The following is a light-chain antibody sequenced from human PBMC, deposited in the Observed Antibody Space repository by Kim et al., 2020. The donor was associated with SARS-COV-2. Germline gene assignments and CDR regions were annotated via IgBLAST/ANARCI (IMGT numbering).Light chain of an antibody. CDR3: AAWDDSLKGVV. CDR1: SSNIGANT. J-gene: IGLJ2*01. CDR2: SND. V-gene: IGLV1-44*01. Sequence: QSVLTQPPSASGTPGQRVTISCTGSSSNIGANTVAWYRQLPGTAPKVLIYSNDERPSGVPDRFSGSKSGTSASLAISGLQSEDEADYHCAAWDDSLKGVVFGGGTQLTVL.